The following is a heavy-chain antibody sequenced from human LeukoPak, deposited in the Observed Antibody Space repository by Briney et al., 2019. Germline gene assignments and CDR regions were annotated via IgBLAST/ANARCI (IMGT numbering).Heavy chain of an antibody. V-gene: IGHV1-2*02. CDR2: INPNSGGT. CDR1: GYTFTGYY. CDR3: ARTVAPGFGSSGYPDY. D-gene: IGHD3-22*01. Sequence: GASVKVSCKASGYTFTGYYMHWVRQAPGQGLEWMGWINPNSGGTNYAQKFQGRVTMTRDTSISTAYVELSRLRSDDTAVYYCARTVAPGFGSSGYPDYWGQGTLVTVSS. J-gene: IGHJ4*02.